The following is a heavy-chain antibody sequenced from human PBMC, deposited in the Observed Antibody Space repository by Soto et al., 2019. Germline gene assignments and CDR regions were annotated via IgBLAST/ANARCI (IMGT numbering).Heavy chain of an antibody. Sequence: QVQLQESGPGLMKPSQTLSLTCTVSGGYISSAGSFWSWVRQHPGKGLEWIGYMSHSETTHYKSPLKDRVTISIDTSKNQFSLNLGSVTAADTAVYYCARGYSRPDWFDSWGPGTLVIVSS. D-gene: IGHD5-12*01. CDR3: ARGYSRPDWFDS. J-gene: IGHJ5*01. CDR1: GGYISSAGSF. V-gene: IGHV4-31*03. CDR2: MSHSETT.